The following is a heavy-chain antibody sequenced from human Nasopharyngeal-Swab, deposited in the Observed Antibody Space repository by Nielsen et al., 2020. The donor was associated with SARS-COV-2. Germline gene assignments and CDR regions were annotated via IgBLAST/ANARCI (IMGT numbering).Heavy chain of an antibody. D-gene: IGHD3-3*01. J-gene: IGHJ6*02. V-gene: IGHV7-4-1*02. CDR3: ARDHRTTIFGVVIIKGYYGMDV. CDR2: INTNTGNP. Sequence: WARQAPGQGLEWMGWINTNTGNPTYAQGCTGRFVFSLDTSVSTAYLQISSLKAEDTAVYYCARDHRTTIFGVVIIKGYYGMDVWGQGTTVTVSS.